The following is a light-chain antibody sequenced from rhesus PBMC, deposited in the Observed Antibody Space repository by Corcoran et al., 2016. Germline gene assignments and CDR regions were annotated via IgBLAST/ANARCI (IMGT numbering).Light chain of an antibody. CDR1: QGIRSS. Sequence: DIQMTQSPSSLSASVGDRVTITCRASQGIRSSLAWYQQKPGKAPKLLIYAASTLQTGVPSRFNGSGSGTDFTLSISSLQPEDFATYFCQQHNSYPFTFGPGTKLDIK. V-gene: IGKV1-25*01. J-gene: IGKJ3*01. CDR2: AAS. CDR3: QQHNSYPFT.